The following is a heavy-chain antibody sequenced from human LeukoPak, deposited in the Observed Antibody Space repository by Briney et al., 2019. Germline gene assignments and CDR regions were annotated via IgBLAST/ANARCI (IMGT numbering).Heavy chain of an antibody. CDR1: GFTFDDYA. Sequence: PGGSLRFSCAASGFTFDDYAMHWARQAPGKGLEWVSLISGDGGSTYYADSVKGGFTISRDNSKNSLYLQMNSLRTEHTALYYCAKDIDPYYYYMDVWGKGTTVTVSS. CDR2: ISGDGGST. V-gene: IGHV3-43*02. CDR3: AKDIDPYYYYMDV. J-gene: IGHJ6*03.